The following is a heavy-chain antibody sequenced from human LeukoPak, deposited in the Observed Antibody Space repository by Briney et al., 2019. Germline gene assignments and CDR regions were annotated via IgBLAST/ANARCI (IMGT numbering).Heavy chain of an antibody. Sequence: GESLKISCKGSGYSFTSYWIGWVRQMPGKGLEWMGIIYPGDSDTRYSPSFQGQVTISADKSISTAYLQWSSLKASDTAMYYCARGGFASSSWYESNWFDPWGQGTLVTVSS. D-gene: IGHD6-13*01. V-gene: IGHV5-51*01. CDR2: IYPGDSDT. CDR1: GYSFTSYW. J-gene: IGHJ5*02. CDR3: ARGGFASSSWYESNWFDP.